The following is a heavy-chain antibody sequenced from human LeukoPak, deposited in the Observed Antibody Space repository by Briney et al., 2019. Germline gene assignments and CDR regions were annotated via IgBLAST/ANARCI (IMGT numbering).Heavy chain of an antibody. CDR1: GGSISSGGYY. D-gene: IGHD2-2*01. Sequence: PSQTLSFTCTVSGGSISSGGYYWSWIRQHPGKGLEWIGYIYYSGSTYYNPSLKSRVTISVDTSKNQFSLKLSSVTAADTAVYYCARVVRGGVVPAAIYFDYWGQGTLVTVSS. CDR3: ARVVRGGVVPAAIYFDY. J-gene: IGHJ4*02. V-gene: IGHV4-31*03. CDR2: IYYSGST.